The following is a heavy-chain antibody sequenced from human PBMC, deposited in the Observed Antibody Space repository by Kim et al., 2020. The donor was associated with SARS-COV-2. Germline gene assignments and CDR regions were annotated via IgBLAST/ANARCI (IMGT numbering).Heavy chain of an antibody. D-gene: IGHD6-6*01. Sequence: SETLSLTCTVSGGSISSGGYYWSWIRQHPGKGLEWIGYIYYSGSTYYNPSLKSRVTISVDTSKNQFSLKLSSVTAADTAVYYCARDRLNIAARHTNYYYGMDVWGQGTTVTVSS. CDR2: IYYSGST. V-gene: IGHV4-31*03. CDR1: GGSISSGGYY. J-gene: IGHJ6*02. CDR3: ARDRLNIAARHTNYYYGMDV.